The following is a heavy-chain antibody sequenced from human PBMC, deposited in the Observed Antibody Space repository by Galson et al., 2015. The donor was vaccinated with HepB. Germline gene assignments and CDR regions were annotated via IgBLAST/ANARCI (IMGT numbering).Heavy chain of an antibody. D-gene: IGHD3-9*01. J-gene: IGHJ6*02. CDR3: ARRRLTGTPPAYYYYGMDV. Sequence: SVKVSCKASGGTFSSYAISWVRQAPGQGLEWMGGIIPIFGTANYAQKFQGRVTITADESTSTAYMELSSLRSEDTAVYYCARRRLTGTPPAYYYYGMDVWGQGTTVTVSS. V-gene: IGHV1-69*13. CDR1: GGTFSSYA. CDR2: IIPIFGTA.